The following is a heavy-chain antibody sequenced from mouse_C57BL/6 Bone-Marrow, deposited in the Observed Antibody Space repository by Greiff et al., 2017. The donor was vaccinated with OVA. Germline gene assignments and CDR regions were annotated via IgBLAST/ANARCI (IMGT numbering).Heavy chain of an antibody. Sequence: VQLQQSGAELVRPGASVKLSCTASGFNIKDDYMHWVKQRPEQGLEWIGWIDPENGDTEYASKFQGKATITADTSSNTAYLQLSSLTSEDTAVYDCTTNLLWLRRRAYWGQGTLVTVSA. D-gene: IGHD2-2*01. J-gene: IGHJ3*01. CDR1: GFNIKDDY. CDR2: IDPENGDT. CDR3: TTNLLWLRRRAY. V-gene: IGHV14-4*01.